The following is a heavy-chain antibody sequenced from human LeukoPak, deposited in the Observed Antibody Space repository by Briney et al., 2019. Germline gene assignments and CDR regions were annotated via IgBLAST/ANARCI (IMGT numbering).Heavy chain of an antibody. CDR1: GFTFSDYY. CDR2: ISSSGSTI. V-gene: IGHV3-11*04. CDR3: AKPITISGATDGFDI. Sequence: PGGSLRLSCAASGFTFSDYYMSWIRQAPGKGLEWVSYISSSGSTIYYADSVKGRFTISRDNAKNSLYLQMNSLRAEDTAVYYCAKPITISGATDGFDIWGQGAKVTVSS. J-gene: IGHJ3*02. D-gene: IGHD3-3*01.